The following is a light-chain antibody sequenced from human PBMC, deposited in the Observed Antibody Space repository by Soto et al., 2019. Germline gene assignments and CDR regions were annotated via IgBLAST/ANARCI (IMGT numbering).Light chain of an antibody. CDR2: GDN. Sequence: QSVLTHPPSVSGAPGQRVTISCTGGNSNIGAGYDVHWYRQASGTAPKLLIYGDNNRPSGVPDRFSGSKSGTSASLAITGLQAEDEADYYCHSYDSGLSGSVFGGGTKVTVL. CDR1: NSNIGAGYD. J-gene: IGLJ3*02. CDR3: HSYDSGLSGSV. V-gene: IGLV1-40*01.